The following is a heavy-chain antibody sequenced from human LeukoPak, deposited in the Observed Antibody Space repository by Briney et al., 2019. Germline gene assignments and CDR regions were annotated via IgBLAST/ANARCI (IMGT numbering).Heavy chain of an antibody. CDR1: GGSFSGYY. J-gene: IGHJ4*02. CDR2: INHSGST. D-gene: IGHD5-18*01. Sequence: SETLSLTCAVYGGSFSGYYWSWIRQPPGKGLEWIGEINHSGSTNYNPSLKSRVTISVDTSKNQFSLKLSSVTAADTAVYYCARLAMAPSDYWGQGTLVTVSS. V-gene: IGHV4-34*01. CDR3: ARLAMAPSDY.